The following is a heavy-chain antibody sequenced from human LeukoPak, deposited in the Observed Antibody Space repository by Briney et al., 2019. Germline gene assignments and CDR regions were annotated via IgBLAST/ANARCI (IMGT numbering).Heavy chain of an antibody. Sequence: GGSLRLSCAASGFTFSTYNMNWVRQAPGKGLEWLSYLSSGSSTIYYADSVEGRFTISRDNAKNSLYLQMNSLRAEDTALYYCARYVGGGNSGGFDYWGQGTLVTVSS. J-gene: IGHJ4*02. V-gene: IGHV3-48*01. CDR2: LSSGSSTI. D-gene: IGHD4-23*01. CDR1: GFTFSTYN. CDR3: ARYVGGGNSGGFDY.